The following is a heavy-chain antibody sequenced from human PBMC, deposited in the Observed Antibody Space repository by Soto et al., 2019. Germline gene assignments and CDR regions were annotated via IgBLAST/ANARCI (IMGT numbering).Heavy chain of an antibody. J-gene: IGHJ4*02. CDR2: ISYDGSNK. V-gene: IGHV3-30*18. CDR3: AKDGVVRPTENLGAVPDN. Sequence: QVQLVESGGGVVQPGRSLRLSCAASGFTFSSYGMHWVRQSPGKGLEWVAVISYDGSNKYYADSEKGRFTISRDNSKNTQYMQMNILRAEDTAVYYSAKDGVVRPTENLGAVPDNWVQGTLVTVSS. CDR1: GFTFSSYG. D-gene: IGHD3-16*01.